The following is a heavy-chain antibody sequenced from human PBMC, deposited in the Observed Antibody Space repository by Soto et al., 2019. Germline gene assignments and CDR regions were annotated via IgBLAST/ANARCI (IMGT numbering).Heavy chain of an antibody. J-gene: IGHJ3*02. CDR3: ARDESPLSSSSPTAFDI. CDR1: GFTFSSYE. CDR2: ISSSGSTI. Sequence: PGGSLRLSCAASGFTFSSYEMNWVRQAPGKGLEWVSYISSSGSTIYYADSVKGRFTISRDNAKNSLYLQMNSLRAEDTAVYYCARDESPLSSSSPTAFDIWGQGTMVTVSS. D-gene: IGHD6-6*01. V-gene: IGHV3-48*03.